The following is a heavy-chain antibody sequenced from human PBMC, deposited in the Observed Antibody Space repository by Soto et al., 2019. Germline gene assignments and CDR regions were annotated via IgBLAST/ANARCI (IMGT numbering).Heavy chain of an antibody. V-gene: IGHV3-48*01. D-gene: IGHD3-10*02. J-gene: IGHJ2*01. Sequence: QAPGKGLEWVSYISSSSSTIYYADSVKGRFTISRDNAKNSLYLQMNSLRAEDTQAEDGIRDVRSVSAFLLNRSSDL. CDR3: IRDVRSVSAFLLNRSSDL. CDR2: ISSSSSTI.